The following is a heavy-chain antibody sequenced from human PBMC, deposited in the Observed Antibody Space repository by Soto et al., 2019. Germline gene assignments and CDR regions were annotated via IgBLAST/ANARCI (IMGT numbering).Heavy chain of an antibody. D-gene: IGHD2-2*01. V-gene: IGHV1-69*04. CDR3: AREVLVVPAAISDYMDV. CDR2: VIPILGIA. CDR1: GGTFSSYT. Sequence: SVNVSCKASGGTFSSYTISWVRQAPGQGLEWMGRVIPILGIANYAQKFQGRVTITADKSTSTAYMELSSLRSEDTAVYYCAREVLVVPAAISDYMDVWGKGTTVTVSS. J-gene: IGHJ6*03.